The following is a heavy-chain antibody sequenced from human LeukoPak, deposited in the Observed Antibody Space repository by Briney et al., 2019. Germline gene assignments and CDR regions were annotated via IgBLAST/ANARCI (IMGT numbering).Heavy chain of an antibody. J-gene: IGHJ5*02. D-gene: IGHD3-3*01. CDR1: GGTFSSYA. CDR2: IIPILGIA. V-gene: IGHV1-69*04. CDR3: ARGSDFWSGYYRTNWFDP. Sequence: SVKVSCKASGGTFSSYAISWVRQAPGQGLEWMGRIIPILGIANYAQKFQGRVTITADKSTSTAYMELSSLRSEDTAVYYCARGSDFWSGYYRTNWFDPWGQGTLVTVSS.